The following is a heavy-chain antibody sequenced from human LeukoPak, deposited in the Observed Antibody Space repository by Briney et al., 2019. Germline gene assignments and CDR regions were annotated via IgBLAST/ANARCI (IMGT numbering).Heavy chain of an antibody. J-gene: IGHJ4*02. CDR3: ARDRRYYDSSGYSYYFDY. D-gene: IGHD3-22*01. CDR1: GGSFSGYY. Sequence: SETLSLTCAVYGGSFSGYYWSWIRQPPGKGLEWIGEINHSGSTNYNPSLKSRVTISVDTSKNQFSLKLSSVTAADTAVYYCARDRRYYDSSGYSYYFDYWGQGTLVTVSS. V-gene: IGHV4-34*01. CDR2: INHSGST.